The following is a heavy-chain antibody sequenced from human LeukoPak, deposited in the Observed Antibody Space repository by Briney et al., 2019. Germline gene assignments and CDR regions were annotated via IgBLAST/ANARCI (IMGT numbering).Heavy chain of an antibody. D-gene: IGHD6-13*01. J-gene: IGHJ5*02. CDR3: ARDLRGRFDP. CDR1: GGSISSGGYP. Sequence: SETLSLTCAVSGGSISSGGYPWSWIRQPPGKGLEWIGYIYHSGSTYYNPSLKSRVTISVDRSKNQFSLKLSSVTAADTAVYYCARDLRGRFDPWGQGTLATVSS. CDR2: IYHSGST. V-gene: IGHV4-30-2*01.